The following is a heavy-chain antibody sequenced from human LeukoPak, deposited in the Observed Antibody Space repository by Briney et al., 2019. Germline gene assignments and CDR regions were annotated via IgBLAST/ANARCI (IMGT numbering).Heavy chain of an antibody. J-gene: IGHJ4*02. V-gene: IGHV3-23*01. CDR1: GFTFSNYS. Sequence: GGSLRLSCAASGFTFSNYSMTWVRQAPGKGLEWVSSISGSGGSTYYADSVKGRFTISRDNTKNTLYLQMNSLRAEDTAVYYCAKQAGGSGSYQYYWGQETLVTVSS. CDR2: ISGSGGST. D-gene: IGHD3-10*01. CDR3: AKQAGGSGSYQYY.